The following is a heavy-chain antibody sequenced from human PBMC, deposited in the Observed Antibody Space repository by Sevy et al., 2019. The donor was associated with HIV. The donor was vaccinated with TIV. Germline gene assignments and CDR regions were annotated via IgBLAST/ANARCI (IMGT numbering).Heavy chain of an antibody. Sequence: GGSLRLSCAASGFSVGNSYMSWVRQAPGKGLQWVSVIYSGDSTYYTDSVKGRFTISRDNSKNTLYLQMNSLRAEDTAVYYCARLSVYYYDSSGYYTTGHAFDIWGQGTMVTVSS. D-gene: IGHD3-22*01. CDR3: ARLSVYYYDSSGYYTTGHAFDI. CDR1: GFSVGNSY. V-gene: IGHV3-53*01. J-gene: IGHJ3*02. CDR2: IYSGDST.